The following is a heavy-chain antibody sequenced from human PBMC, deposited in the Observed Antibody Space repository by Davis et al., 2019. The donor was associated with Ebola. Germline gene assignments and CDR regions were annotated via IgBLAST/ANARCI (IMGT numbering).Heavy chain of an antibody. J-gene: IGHJ3*01. CDR3: AKDGGGYCSSTGCLDAFDF. CDR1: GFTFSNYA. Sequence: PGGSLRLSCAVSGFTFSNYAMTWVRQAPGKGLECVSAIGVRGTTDYADSVKGRFTISRDNSKNMLYLQMNTLRADDTAVYFCAKDGGGYCSSTGCLDAFDFWGLGTLVTVSS. V-gene: IGHV3-23*01. CDR2: IGVRGTT. D-gene: IGHD2-2*01.